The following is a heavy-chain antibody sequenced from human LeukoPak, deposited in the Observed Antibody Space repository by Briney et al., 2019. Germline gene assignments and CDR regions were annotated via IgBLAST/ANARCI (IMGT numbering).Heavy chain of an antibody. CDR2: IKQDGSEK. CDR3: ACNGWYALNLDY. V-gene: IGHV3-7*01. Sequence: GGSLRLSCAASGFTFSSYWMSWVRQAPVKGLEWVANIKQDGSEKDYVDSVKGRFTISRDNAKNSLYLQMNSLRVEDTAVYYCACNGWYALNLDYWGQGTLVTVSS. D-gene: IGHD6-19*01. J-gene: IGHJ4*02. CDR1: GFTFSSYW.